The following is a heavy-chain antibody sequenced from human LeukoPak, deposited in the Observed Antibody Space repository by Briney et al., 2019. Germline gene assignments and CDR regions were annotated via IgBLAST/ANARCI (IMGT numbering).Heavy chain of an antibody. V-gene: IGHV3-74*01. J-gene: IGHJ4*02. D-gene: IGHD1-7*01. CDR3: ARDAGRGTPFDF. CDR2: VNLNGDST. CDR1: RFTFSTYS. Sequence: GRSLRLSCGASRFTFSTYSMHWVRQAPGKGLVWVSRVNLNGDSTYADSVRGRFTLSRDNARNTLYLEMIGLRVEDTAVYYCARDAGRGTPFDFWGQGTLVTVSS.